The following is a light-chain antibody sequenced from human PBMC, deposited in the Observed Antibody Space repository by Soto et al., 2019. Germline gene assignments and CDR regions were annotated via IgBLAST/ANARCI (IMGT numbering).Light chain of an antibody. CDR2: EGH. CDR1: SGFVGSFSL. V-gene: IGLV2-23*01. CDR3: CLYIGATTYV. Sequence: SVPAQPASVSGAPGQSITISSTGTSGFVGSFSLVSWYQQHPGKAPKVMISEGHRRPSGVPDRFSGSTSVNSASLTISGLQADDEADYYCCLYIGATTYVFGTGTKATVL. J-gene: IGLJ1*01.